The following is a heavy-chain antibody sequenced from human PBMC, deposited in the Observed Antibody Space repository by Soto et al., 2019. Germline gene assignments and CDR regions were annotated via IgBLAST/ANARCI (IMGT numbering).Heavy chain of an antibody. CDR3: ATTSSRSIAVAGSGYYYGMDV. Sequence: QLQLVQSGAEVKKPGSSVKVACQAAGGTFSTYAISWMRQAPGQGLEWMGGILPMFGTVHYAQKFQGRVTITADKSTSTAYVDLSSLRSEDTAVYYCATTSSRSIAVAGSGYYYGMDVWGQGTTVTFSS. V-gene: IGHV1-69*06. CDR2: ILPMFGTV. CDR1: GGTFSTYA. J-gene: IGHJ6*02. D-gene: IGHD6-19*01.